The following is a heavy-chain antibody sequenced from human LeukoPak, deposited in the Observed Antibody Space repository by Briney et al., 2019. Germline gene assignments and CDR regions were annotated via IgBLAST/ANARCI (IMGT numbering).Heavy chain of an antibody. Sequence: GASVKVSCKASGYTFNSYYMHWVRQAPGQGLEWMGWINPNSGGTNYAQKFQGRVTMTRDTSISTAYMELSRLRSDDTAVYYCATRGGVAAAGAVDYWGQGTLVTVSS. J-gene: IGHJ4*02. V-gene: IGHV1-2*02. CDR1: GYTFNSYY. D-gene: IGHD6-13*01. CDR2: INPNSGGT. CDR3: ATRGGVAAAGAVDY.